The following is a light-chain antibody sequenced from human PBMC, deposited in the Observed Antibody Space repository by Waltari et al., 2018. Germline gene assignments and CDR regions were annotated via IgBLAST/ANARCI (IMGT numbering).Light chain of an antibody. CDR2: RAS. J-gene: IGKJ1*01. V-gene: IGKV3D-15*01. CDR1: ETIGSG. Sequence: TVVTQSPATLSVSPGERATLSCRTSETIGSGLAWYQQKPGQAPRLLIYRASTRAAGSPDRFSGFGSETEFTLTISSLQSEDSAVYYCQQYNRWPPGTFGQGTKVEI. CDR3: QQYNRWPPGT.